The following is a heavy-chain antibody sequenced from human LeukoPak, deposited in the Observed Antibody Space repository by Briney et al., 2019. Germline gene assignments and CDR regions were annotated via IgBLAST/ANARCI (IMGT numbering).Heavy chain of an antibody. CDR3: ARYSSGWPYYFDY. CDR1: GGSISSYY. CDR2: IYYSGST. Sequence: KPSETLSLTCTVSGGSISSYYWSWIRQPPGEGLEWIGYIYYSGSTNYNPSLKSRVTISVDTSKNQFSLKLSSVTAADTAVYYCARYSSGWPYYFDYWGQGTLVTVSS. D-gene: IGHD6-19*01. J-gene: IGHJ4*02. V-gene: IGHV4-59*01.